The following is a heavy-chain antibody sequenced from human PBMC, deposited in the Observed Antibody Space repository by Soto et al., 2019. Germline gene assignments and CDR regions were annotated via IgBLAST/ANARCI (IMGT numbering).Heavy chain of an antibody. D-gene: IGHD3-16*02. CDR2: IWYDGSNK. CDR1: GFTFSSYG. V-gene: IGHV3-33*01. CDR3: ASSQGELSL. J-gene: IGHJ4*02. Sequence: QVQPVESGGGVVQPGRSLRLSCAASGFTFSSYGMHWVRQAPGKGLEWVAVIWYDGSNKYYADSVKGRFTISRDNSKNTLYLQMNSLRAEDTAGYYCASSQGELSLWGQGTLVTVSS.